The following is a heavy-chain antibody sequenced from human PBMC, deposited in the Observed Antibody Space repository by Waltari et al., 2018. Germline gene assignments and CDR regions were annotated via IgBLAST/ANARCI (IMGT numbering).Heavy chain of an antibody. CDR1: GGSISSSSYY. V-gene: IGHV4-39*07. Sequence: QVQLQQWGAGLLKPSETLSLTCAVYGGSISSSSYYWGWIRQPPGKGLEWIGSIYYSGITYYNPSLKSRVTISVDTSKNQFSLKLSSVTAADTAVYYCAREAGTTDYYYGMDVWGQGTTVTVSS. CDR3: AREAGTTDYYYGMDV. D-gene: IGHD1-1*01. CDR2: IYYSGIT. J-gene: IGHJ6*02.